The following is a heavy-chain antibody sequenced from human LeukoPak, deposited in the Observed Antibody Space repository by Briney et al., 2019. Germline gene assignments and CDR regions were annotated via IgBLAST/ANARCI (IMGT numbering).Heavy chain of an antibody. D-gene: IGHD1-14*01. CDR2: INQDGSEK. CDR1: GFTFSNYW. CDR3: VREPQAEYYFDY. J-gene: IGHJ4*02. Sequence: PGGSLRLSCAASGFTFSNYWMSWVRQAPGKGLEWVAHINQDGSEKYYVDSVKGRFTISRDNAKNSLYLQMNSLRAEDTAVYYCVREPQAEYYFDYWGQGTLVTVSS. V-gene: IGHV3-7*05.